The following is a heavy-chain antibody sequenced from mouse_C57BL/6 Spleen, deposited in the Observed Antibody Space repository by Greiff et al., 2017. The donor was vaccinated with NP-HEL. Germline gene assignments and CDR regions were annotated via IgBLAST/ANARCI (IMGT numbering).Heavy chain of an antibody. CDR1: GYTFTDYN. V-gene: IGHV1-18*01. CDR2: INPNTGGT. J-gene: IGHJ4*01. Sequence: EVQLQQSGPELVKPGASVKIPCKASGYTFTDYNMDWVKQSHGKSLEWIGDINPNTGGTIYNQKFKGKAKLTVDKSSSTAYMALRSLTSEDTAVYYCARRAIDYDYEGAMDYWGQGTSVTVSS. CDR3: ARRAIDYDYEGAMDY. D-gene: IGHD2-4*01.